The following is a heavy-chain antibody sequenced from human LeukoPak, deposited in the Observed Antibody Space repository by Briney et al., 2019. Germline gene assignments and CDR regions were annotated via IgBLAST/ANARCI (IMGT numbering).Heavy chain of an antibody. D-gene: IGHD3-16*01. CDR2: INHNGNVN. J-gene: IGHJ6*02. V-gene: IGHV3-7*03. CDR3: ARGGGLDV. Sequence: GGTLRLSCAASGFTFSSYWMNWARQATGQGLEWVASINHNGNVNYYVDSVMGRFTISRDNAKNSLYLQMSNLRAEDTAVYFCARGGGLDVWGQGATVTVSS. CDR1: GFTFSSYW.